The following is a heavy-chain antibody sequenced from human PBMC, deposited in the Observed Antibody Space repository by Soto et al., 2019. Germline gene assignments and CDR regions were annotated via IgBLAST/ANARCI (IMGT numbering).Heavy chain of an antibody. D-gene: IGHD3-10*01. CDR1: GFTFSSYS. Sequence: EVQLVESGGGLVQPGGSLRLSCAACGFTFSSYSMNWVRQAPGKGLEWVSYISSSSSTIYYADSVKGRFTISRDNAKNSLYLQMNSLRDEDTAVYYCAREITMVRGADYYYGMDVWGQGTTVTVSS. CDR3: AREITMVRGADYYYGMDV. V-gene: IGHV3-48*02. J-gene: IGHJ6*02. CDR2: ISSSSSTI.